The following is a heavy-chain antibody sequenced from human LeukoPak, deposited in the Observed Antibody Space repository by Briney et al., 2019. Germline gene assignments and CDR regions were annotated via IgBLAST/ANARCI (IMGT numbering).Heavy chain of an antibody. CDR2: IFGAATT. CDR1: GFTLSGDY. D-gene: IGHD2-15*01. Sequence: GSLRLSCAASGFTLSGDYMSWVRQAPGKGLEWVSVIFGAATTYYADSVKGRFTVSRDNSKNTLYLQMNSLRAEDTAVYYCARAIRFGGYFDYWGQGTMVTVSS. CDR3: ARAIRFGGYFDY. V-gene: IGHV3-53*01. J-gene: IGHJ4*02.